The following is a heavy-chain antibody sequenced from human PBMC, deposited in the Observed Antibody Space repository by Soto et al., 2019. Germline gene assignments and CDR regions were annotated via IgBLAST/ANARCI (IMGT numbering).Heavy chain of an antibody. J-gene: IGHJ5*02. V-gene: IGHV5-51*01. CDR1: GSSLTSYG. CDR2: IYPGDSDT. D-gene: IGHD5-12*01. CDR3: TRSGYAQAFDP. Sequence: VESLIISFTGSGSSLTSYGIGCVRQMPGKGLEWMGIIYPGDSDTRYSPSFQGQVTISADKSISTAYLQMNSLRAEDTAVYYSTRSGYAQAFDPWGQGTLVTVSS.